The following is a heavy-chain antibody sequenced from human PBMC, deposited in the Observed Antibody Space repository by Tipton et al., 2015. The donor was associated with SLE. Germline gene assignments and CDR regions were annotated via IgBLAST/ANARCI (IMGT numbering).Heavy chain of an antibody. V-gene: IGHV4-38-2*02. Sequence: TLSLTCTVSGYSIGSGFYWGWIRQPPGKGLEWIGNIYHSGSTFYNPSLKSRVTISVDTSKNQFSLKLSSVTAADTAVYYCAKSWIQLWLHAFDIWGQGTMVTVSS. J-gene: IGHJ3*02. D-gene: IGHD5-18*01. CDR3: AKSWIQLWLHAFDI. CDR2: IYHSGST. CDR1: GYSIGSGFY.